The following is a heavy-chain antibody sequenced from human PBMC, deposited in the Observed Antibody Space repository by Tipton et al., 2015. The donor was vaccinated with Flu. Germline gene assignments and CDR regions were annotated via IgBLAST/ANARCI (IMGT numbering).Heavy chain of an antibody. CDR2: VSRSGST. CDR1: GDSITRGSYY. CDR3: ARRDYTNYVSDPKSWFDP. V-gene: IGHV4-61*02. D-gene: IGHD4-11*01. Sequence: TLSLTCAVSGDSITRGSYYWNWIRQPAGKGLEWIGTVSRSGSTIYSPSLKSRVTISIDRSKNQFSLNLKSVTAADMAVYYCARRDYTNYVSDPKSWFDPWGQGTLVTVSS. J-gene: IGHJ5*02.